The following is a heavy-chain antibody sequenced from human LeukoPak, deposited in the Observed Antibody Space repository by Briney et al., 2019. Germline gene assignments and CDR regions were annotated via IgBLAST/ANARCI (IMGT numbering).Heavy chain of an antibody. V-gene: IGHV3-7*03. CDR3: VRNLAVAGTCFDS. CDR2: IKQDGSDR. J-gene: IGHJ4*02. D-gene: IGHD6-19*01. CDR1: GFTFSSYG. Sequence: GGSLRLSCAASGFTFSSYGMHWVRQAPGTGLEWVDNIKQDGSDRNYVTSVRGRFTISRDNAESSLFLQMNSLRAEDTAVYYCVRNLAVAGTCFDSWGQGTLVTVSS.